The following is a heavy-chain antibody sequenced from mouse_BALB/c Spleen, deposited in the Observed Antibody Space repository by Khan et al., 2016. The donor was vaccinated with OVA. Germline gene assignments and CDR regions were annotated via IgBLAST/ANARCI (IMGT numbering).Heavy chain of an antibody. CDR3: TTSYYYGYYFDY. CDR2: ISGDSSTI. CDR1: GFTFSSYG. D-gene: IGHD1-1*01. J-gene: IGHJ2*01. V-gene: IGHV5-17*02. Sequence: EVELVESGGGLVQPGGSRKLSCAASGFTFSSYGMHWVRQAPEKGLEWVAYISGDSSTIYYADTVTGLFTISRDNTKNTLFLQMTSLMSEDTAMYYGTTSYYYGYYFDYWGPGTTLTVSS.